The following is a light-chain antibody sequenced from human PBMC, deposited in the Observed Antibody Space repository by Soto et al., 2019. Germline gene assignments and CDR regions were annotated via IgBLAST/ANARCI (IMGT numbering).Light chain of an antibody. CDR3: QQSLGNPRT. J-gene: IGKJ4*01. V-gene: IGKV1-39*01. CDR2: LAS. CDR1: QKINNF. Sequence: DIQMTQSPSSLSASVGDSVTITCRASQKINNFLNWYQQKPGKAPKLLIFLASTLESGVPSMFGGSGSGTDFTLSISSLQPEDSAIYYCQQSLGNPRTFGGGTKVEIQ.